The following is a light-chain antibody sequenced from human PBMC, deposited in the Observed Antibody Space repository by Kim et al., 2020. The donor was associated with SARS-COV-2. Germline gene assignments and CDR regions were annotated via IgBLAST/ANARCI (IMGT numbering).Light chain of an antibody. CDR3: QSYNRDNVI. CDR2: EDD. CDR1: SGSIDDHY. V-gene: IGLV6-57*04. Sequence: NFMLTQPHSVSESPGKTVTISCTRSSGSIDDHYVQWYQQRPGGVPTTVIYEDDQRPSGVSDRFSGSIDNSSNSASLTIAGLRTEDEADYYCQSYNRDNVIFGGGTQLTVL. J-gene: IGLJ2*01.